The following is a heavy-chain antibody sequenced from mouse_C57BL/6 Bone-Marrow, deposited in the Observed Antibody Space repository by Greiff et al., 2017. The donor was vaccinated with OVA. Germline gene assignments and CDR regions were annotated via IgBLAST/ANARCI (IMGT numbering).Heavy chain of an antibody. V-gene: IGHV1-55*01. CDR3: ARRGDSSGLYYFDY. D-gene: IGHD3-2*02. Sequence: QVQLQQPGAELVKPGASVKMSCKASGYTFTSYWITWVKQRPGQGLEWIGDIYPGSGSTNYNEKFTSKATLTVDTSSSTAYMQISSLTSEDSAVYYCARRGDSSGLYYFDYWGQGTTLTVSS. CDR2: IYPGSGST. CDR1: GYTFTSYW. J-gene: IGHJ2*01.